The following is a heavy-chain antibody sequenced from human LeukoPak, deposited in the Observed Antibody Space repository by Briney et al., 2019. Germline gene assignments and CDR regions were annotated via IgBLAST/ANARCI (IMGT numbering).Heavy chain of an antibody. V-gene: IGHV4-59*08. D-gene: IGHD4-17*01. CDR3: ARHAVYGAYVGEDYGLDV. CDR2: IYYSGST. Sequence: SETLSLTCTVSGDSISSYYWSWIRQPPGKGLEWIGYIYYSGSTNTNPSLKSRVTISIDTSKYQFSLKLSSVTAADTAVYYCARHAVYGAYVGEDYGLDVWGQGTTVTVSS. J-gene: IGHJ6*02. CDR1: GDSISSYY.